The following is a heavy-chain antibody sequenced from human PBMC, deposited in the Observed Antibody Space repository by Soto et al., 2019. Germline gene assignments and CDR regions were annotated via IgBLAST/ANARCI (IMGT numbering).Heavy chain of an antibody. CDR1: GFSLSNARMG. J-gene: IGHJ5*02. D-gene: IGHD6-6*01. CDR2: IFSNDEK. Sequence: ESGPTLVNPTETLTLTCTVSGFSLSNARMGVSWIRQPPGKALEWLAHIFSNDEKSYSTSLKSRLTISKDTSKSQVVLTMTNMDPVDTATYYCARTRIAARRNNWFDPWGQGTLVTVSS. CDR3: ARTRIAARRNNWFDP. V-gene: IGHV2-26*01.